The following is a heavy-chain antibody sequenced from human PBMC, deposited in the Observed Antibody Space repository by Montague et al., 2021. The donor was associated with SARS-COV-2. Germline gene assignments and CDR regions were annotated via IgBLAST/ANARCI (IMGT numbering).Heavy chain of an antibody. D-gene: IGHD3-10*01. Sequence: TLSLTCTVSGGSISSGGYCWSWIRQHPGKGLEWIGYIYYSGSTYYNPSLKSRVTISVDTSKNQFSLKLSSVTAADTAVYYCARSKLWFGELLLSDAFDIWGQGTMVTVSS. V-gene: IGHV4-31*03. CDR3: ARSKLWFGELLLSDAFDI. CDR1: GGSISSGGYC. CDR2: IYYSGST. J-gene: IGHJ3*02.